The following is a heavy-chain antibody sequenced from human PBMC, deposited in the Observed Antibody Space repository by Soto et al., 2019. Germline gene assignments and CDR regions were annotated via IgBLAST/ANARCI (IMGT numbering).Heavy chain of an antibody. Sequence: GGSLRLSCAASGFTFSSYAMSWVRQAPGKGLERVSAISGSGGSTYYADSVKGRFTISIDNSKNTLYLQMNSLRAEDTSVYYCAKDGYSGYGHDAFDIWGQGTMVTVSS. D-gene: IGHD5-12*01. J-gene: IGHJ3*02. CDR2: ISGSGGST. CDR3: AKDGYSGYGHDAFDI. CDR1: GFTFSSYA. V-gene: IGHV3-23*01.